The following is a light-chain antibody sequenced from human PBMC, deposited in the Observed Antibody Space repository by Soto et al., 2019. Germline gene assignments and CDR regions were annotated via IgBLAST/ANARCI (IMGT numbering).Light chain of an antibody. V-gene: IGKV1-39*01. Sequence: DIQMTQSPSSLSASVGDRVTITCRASQSLSNYLNWFQQKPGNPPKLLIYAASTLQGGVPSRFSGRGSGTDFTLSISSLQPEHFATYSCQQTYSSPETFGQFTKVEI. CDR3: QQTYSSPET. CDR2: AAS. CDR1: QSLSNY. J-gene: IGKJ1*01.